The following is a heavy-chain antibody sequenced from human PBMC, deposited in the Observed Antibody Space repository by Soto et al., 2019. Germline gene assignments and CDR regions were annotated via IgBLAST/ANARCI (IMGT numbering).Heavy chain of an antibody. D-gene: IGHD3-22*01. CDR1: GYTFSDRG. J-gene: IGHJ4*02. CDR3: AINYDSRGYEDLDY. Sequence: QIHLVQSGPEVKEPGASVKVSCKASGYTFSDRGISWVRQAPGQGLAWMGWVSTYSDITNYAQKFQGRVSMTTDTSKNPAYMELRSLRSDDTAVYYCAINYDSRGYEDLDYWGQGSLVTVSS. V-gene: IGHV1-18*01. CDR2: VSTYSDIT.